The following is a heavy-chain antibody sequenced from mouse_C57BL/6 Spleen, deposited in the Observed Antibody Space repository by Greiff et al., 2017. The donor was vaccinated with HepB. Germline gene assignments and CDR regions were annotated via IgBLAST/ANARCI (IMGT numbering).Heavy chain of an antibody. J-gene: IGHJ3*01. Sequence: EVQRVESGGGLVQPKGSLKLSCAASGFTFNTYAMHWVRQAPGKGLEWVARIRSKSSNYATYYADSVKDRFTISRDDSQSMLYLQMNNLKTEDTAMYYCVRDLNYDYDGGPFAYWGQGTLVTVSA. D-gene: IGHD2-4*01. CDR3: VRDLNYDYDGGPFAY. CDR1: GFTFNTYA. V-gene: IGHV10-3*01. CDR2: IRSKSSNYAT.